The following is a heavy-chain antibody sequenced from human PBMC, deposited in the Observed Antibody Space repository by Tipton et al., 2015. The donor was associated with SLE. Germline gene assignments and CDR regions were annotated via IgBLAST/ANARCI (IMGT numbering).Heavy chain of an antibody. Sequence: TLSLTCTVSGGSISSHYWSWIRQPPGKGLEWIGEINHSGSTNYNPSLKSRVTISVDTSKNQFSLKLSSVTAADTAMYYCARSREGLADHWGQGTLVTVSS. CDR3: ARSREGLADH. V-gene: IGHV4-59*11. CDR1: GGSISSHY. CDR2: INHSGST. J-gene: IGHJ4*02.